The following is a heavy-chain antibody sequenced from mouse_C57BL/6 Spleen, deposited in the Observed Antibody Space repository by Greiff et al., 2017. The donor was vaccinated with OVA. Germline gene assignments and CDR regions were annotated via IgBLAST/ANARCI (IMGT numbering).Heavy chain of an antibody. CDR3: AREGTMVTQFDY. J-gene: IGHJ2*01. Sequence: VQLQQSGPELVKPGDSVKISCKASGYSFTGYFMNWVMQSHGKSLEWIGRINPYNGDTFYNQKFKGKATLTVDKSSSTAHMELRSLTSEDSAVYNCAREGTMVTQFDYWGPSTTLSVSS. CDR1: GYSFTGYF. CDR2: INPYNGDT. D-gene: IGHD2-2*01. V-gene: IGHV1-20*01.